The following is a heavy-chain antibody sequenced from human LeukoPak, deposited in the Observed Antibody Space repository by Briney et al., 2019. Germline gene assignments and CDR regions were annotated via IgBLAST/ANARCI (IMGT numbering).Heavy chain of an antibody. CDR1: GYTFTGYY. CDR3: ARNFPAGSYPAVY. V-gene: IGHV1-2*02. D-gene: IGHD1-26*01. Sequence: ASVKVSCKASGYTFTGYYMHWVRQAPGQGLEWMGWINPNSGGTNYAQKFQGRVTMTRDTSISTAYMELSRLRSDDTAVYYCARNFPAGSYPAVYWGQGTLVTVSS. J-gene: IGHJ1*01. CDR2: INPNSGGT.